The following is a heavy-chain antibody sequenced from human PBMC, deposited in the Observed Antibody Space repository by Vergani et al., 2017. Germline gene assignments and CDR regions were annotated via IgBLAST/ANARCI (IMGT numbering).Heavy chain of an antibody. J-gene: IGHJ4*02. CDR1: GGTFSSYA. CDR2: IIPIFGTA. D-gene: IGHD3-22*01. V-gene: IGHV1-69*13. Sequence: QVQLVQSGAEVKKPGSSVKVSCKASGGTFSSYAISWVRQAPGQGLEWMGRIIPIFGTANYAQKFQGRVTITADESTSTAYMELSSLRSEDTAVYYCVRVAIYDSSGYYYPLDYFDYWGQRTLVTVSS. CDR3: VRVAIYDSSGYYYPLDYFDY.